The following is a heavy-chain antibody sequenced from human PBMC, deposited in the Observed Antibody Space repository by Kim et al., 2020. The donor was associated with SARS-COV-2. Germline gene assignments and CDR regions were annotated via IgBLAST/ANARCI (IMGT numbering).Heavy chain of an antibody. Sequence: GGSLRLSCAASGFTFSSYGMHWVRQAPGKGLEWVAVISYDGSNKYYSDSVKGRFTISRDNSKNTRYLQMNSLRAEDTAVYYCAKDPGHHYYYYYMDVWG. CDR2: ISYDGSNK. CDR1: GFTFSSYG. CDR3: AKDPGHHYYYYYMDV. J-gene: IGHJ6*03. V-gene: IGHV3-30*18.